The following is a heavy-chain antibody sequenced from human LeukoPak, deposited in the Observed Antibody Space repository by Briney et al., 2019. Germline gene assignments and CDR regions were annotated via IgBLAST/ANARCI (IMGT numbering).Heavy chain of an antibody. CDR1: GFTFSSYA. D-gene: IGHD3-3*01. CDR3: ATNFWSGYSLDY. Sequence: GGSLRLSCAASGFTFSSYAMSWVRQAPGKGLEWVSAISGSGGSTYYADSVKGRFTISRDNSKNTLYLQMNSLRAEDTAVYYCATNFWSGYSLDYWGQGTLVTVSS. J-gene: IGHJ4*02. V-gene: IGHV3-23*01. CDR2: ISGSGGST.